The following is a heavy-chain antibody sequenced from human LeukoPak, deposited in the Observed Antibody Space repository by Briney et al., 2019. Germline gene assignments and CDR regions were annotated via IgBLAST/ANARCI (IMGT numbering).Heavy chain of an antibody. V-gene: IGHV4-34*01. CDR2: INHSGRT. D-gene: IGHD4-23*01. CDR1: GGSFFGSH. Sequence: SETLSLTCAVSGGSFFGSHWNWIRQSPEKGLEWIGEINHSGRTNYNPSLKSRVTISVDTSKSQFFLKLTSVTAADTAVYYCARDPTTVVTLLYYFVSRGHGNLVTVSA. CDR3: ARDPTTVVTLLYYFVS. J-gene: IGHJ4*03.